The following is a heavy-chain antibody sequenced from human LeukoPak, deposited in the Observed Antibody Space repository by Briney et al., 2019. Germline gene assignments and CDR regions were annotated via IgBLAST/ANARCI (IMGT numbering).Heavy chain of an antibody. Sequence: PGGSLRLSCAASGFTFDDYAMHWVRQAPGKGLEWVSGISWNSGSIGYADSVKGRFTISRDNSKNTLYLQMNSLRAEDTAVYYCAKLSQGGVWGQGTLVTVSS. CDR1: GFTFDDYA. CDR2: ISWNSGSI. CDR3: AKLSQGGV. D-gene: IGHD3-10*01. V-gene: IGHV3-9*01. J-gene: IGHJ4*02.